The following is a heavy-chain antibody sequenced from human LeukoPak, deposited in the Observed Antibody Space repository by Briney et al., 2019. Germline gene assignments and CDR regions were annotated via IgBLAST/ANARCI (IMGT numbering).Heavy chain of an antibody. CDR2: IYYSGST. D-gene: IGHD4-23*01. CDR3: ARGYGGNTLDY. Sequence: SETLSLTCTVFGGSISSYYWSWIRQPPGKRLEWIGYIYYSGSTNYNPSLKSRVTISVDTSKNQFSLKLSSVTAADTAVYYCARGYGGNTLDYWGQGTLVTVSS. V-gene: IGHV4-59*01. J-gene: IGHJ4*02. CDR1: GGSISSYY.